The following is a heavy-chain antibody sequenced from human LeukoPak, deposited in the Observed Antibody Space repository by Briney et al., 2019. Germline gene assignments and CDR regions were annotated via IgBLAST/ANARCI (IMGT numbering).Heavy chain of an antibody. CDR2: INWNAANT. J-gene: IGHJ6*03. D-gene: IGHD3-10*01. V-gene: IGHV3-20*04. Sequence: GGSLRLSCAASGLTFDDYGMSWVRQAAGKGLEWVSGINWNAANTGYADSVKGRFTISRDNVKNSLYLQMNSLRAEDTALYYCARAPGSSLRGYYYYYMDVWGKGTTVTVSS. CDR1: GLTFDDYG. CDR3: ARAPGSSLRGYYYYYMDV.